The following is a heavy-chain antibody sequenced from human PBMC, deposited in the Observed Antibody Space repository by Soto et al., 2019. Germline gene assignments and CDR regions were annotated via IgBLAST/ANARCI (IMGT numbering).Heavy chain of an antibody. CDR2: IIPIFGTA. D-gene: IGHD5-12*01. V-gene: IGHV1-69*13. Sequence: GASVKVSCKASGGTFSSYAISWVRQAPGQGLEWMGGIIPIFGTANYAQKFQGRVTITADESTSTAYMELSSLRSEDTAVYYCASGLKLATGDYWGQGTLVTVSS. J-gene: IGHJ4*02. CDR3: ASGLKLATGDY. CDR1: GGTFSSYA.